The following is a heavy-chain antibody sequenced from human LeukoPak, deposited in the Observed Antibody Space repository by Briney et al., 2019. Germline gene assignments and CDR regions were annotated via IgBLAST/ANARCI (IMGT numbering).Heavy chain of an antibody. Sequence: GESLKISCQGSGYNFPIYWIGWVRQMPGQGLEWMGIIYPDDSNTIYGPSFQGQVTISADKSINTAYLEWSSLKASNTAIYYCARQGAAGKYYYYYMDVWGKGTTVTVSS. V-gene: IGHV5-51*01. CDR3: ARQGAAGKYYYYYMDV. J-gene: IGHJ6*03. CDR2: IYPDDSNT. CDR1: GYNFPIYW. D-gene: IGHD6-13*01.